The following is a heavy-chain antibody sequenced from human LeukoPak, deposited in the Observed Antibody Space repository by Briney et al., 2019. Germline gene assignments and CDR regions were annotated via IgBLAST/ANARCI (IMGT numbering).Heavy chain of an antibody. CDR3: ARDDPYCAGGDIPCPFDY. V-gene: IGHV1-18*01. Sequence: GASVKVSCKDSGYTFTSYGISWVRQAPGQGLEWMGWISAYNGNTNYAQKLQGRVTMTTDTSTSTAYMELRSLRSDDTAVYYCARDDPYCAGGDIPCPFDYWGQGTLVTVSS. CDR1: GYTFTSYG. CDR2: ISAYNGNT. D-gene: IGHD2-8*02. J-gene: IGHJ4*02.